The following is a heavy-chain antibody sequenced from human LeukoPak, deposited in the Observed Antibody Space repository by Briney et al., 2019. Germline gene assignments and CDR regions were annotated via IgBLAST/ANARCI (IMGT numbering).Heavy chain of an antibody. D-gene: IGHD3-10*01. V-gene: IGHV3-74*01. CDR2: INSDGIST. Sequence: GGSLRFSCAASGFIFSSYWMHWVRQAPGKGLVWVSRINSDGISTTYADSVKGRFTISRDNTKNTLYLLMNSLRAEDTAVYYCARGYNYGLDYWGQGTLVTVSS. J-gene: IGHJ4*02. CDR3: ARGYNYGLDY. CDR1: GFIFSSYW.